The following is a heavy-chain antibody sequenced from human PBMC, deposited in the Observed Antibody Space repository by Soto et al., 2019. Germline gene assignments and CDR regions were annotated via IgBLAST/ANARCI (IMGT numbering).Heavy chain of an antibody. J-gene: IGHJ6*02. CDR1: GGTFSSYA. Sequence: ASVKVSCKASGGTFSSYAISWVRQAPGQGLEWMGGIIPIFGTANYAQKFQGRVTITADESTSTAYMELSSLRSEDTAVYYCASWIFRHSSSWYRDQYYGMDVWGQGTTVTVSS. CDR3: ASWIFRHSSSWYRDQYYGMDV. V-gene: IGHV1-69*13. CDR2: IIPIFGTA. D-gene: IGHD6-13*01.